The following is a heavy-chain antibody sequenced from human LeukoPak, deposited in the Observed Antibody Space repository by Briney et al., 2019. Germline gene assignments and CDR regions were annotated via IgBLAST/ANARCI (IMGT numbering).Heavy chain of an antibody. CDR3: AKDTGSPADAITMEDNAFDI. CDR2: ISSSSSSI. J-gene: IGHJ3*02. D-gene: IGHD3-3*01. V-gene: IGHV3-48*04. Sequence: GGSLRLSCAASGFTFSTYSMNWVHQAPGKGLECVSYISSSSSSIYYADSVKGRFTISRDNAKNSLYLQMESLRAEDTAVYYCAKDTGSPADAITMEDNAFDIWGQGTMVTVSS. CDR1: GFTFSTYS.